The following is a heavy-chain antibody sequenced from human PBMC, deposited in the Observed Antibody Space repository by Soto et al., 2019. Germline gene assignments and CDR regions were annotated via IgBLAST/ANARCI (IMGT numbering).Heavy chain of an antibody. V-gene: IGHV2-5*02. CDR2: IYWDDDK. J-gene: IGHJ4*02. CDR3: AHRQSGVYYGSGSIFDY. CDR1: GFSLSTSGVG. Sequence: KESGPTLVKPTQTLTLTCTFSGFSLSTSGVGVGWIRQPPGKALEWLALIYWDDDKRYSPSLKSRLTITKDTSKNQVVLTMTNMDPVDTATYYCAHRQSGVYYGSGSIFDYWGQGTLVTVSS. D-gene: IGHD3-10*01.